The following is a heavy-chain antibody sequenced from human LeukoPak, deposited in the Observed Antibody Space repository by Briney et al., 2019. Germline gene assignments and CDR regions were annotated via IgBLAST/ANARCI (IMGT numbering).Heavy chain of an antibody. CDR3: ARDLVVDGYNFGGAFDI. CDR2: ISSSSSYI. CDR1: GFTFSSYS. D-gene: IGHD5-24*01. J-gene: IGHJ3*02. V-gene: IGHV3-21*01. Sequence: PGGSLRLSCVASGFTFSSYSMNWVRQAPGKGLEWVSSISSSSSYIYYADSVKGRFTISRDSAKNSLYLQMNSLRAEDTAVYYCARDLVVDGYNFGGAFDIWGQGTMVTVSS.